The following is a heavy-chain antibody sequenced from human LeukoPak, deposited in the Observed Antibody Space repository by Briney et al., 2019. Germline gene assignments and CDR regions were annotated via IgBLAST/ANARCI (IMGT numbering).Heavy chain of an antibody. D-gene: IGHD1-26*01. J-gene: IGHJ4*02. V-gene: IGHV3-23*01. CDR3: TKGPRGSYYADY. CDR1: GFTFSSYA. CDR2: ISGSGGST. Sequence: PGGSLRLSCAASGFTFSSYAMSWVRQAPGKGLEWVSAISGSGGSTYYADSVKGRFTISRDNSKNTLYLQMNSLRAEDTAVYYCTKGPRGSYYADYWGQGTLVTVSS.